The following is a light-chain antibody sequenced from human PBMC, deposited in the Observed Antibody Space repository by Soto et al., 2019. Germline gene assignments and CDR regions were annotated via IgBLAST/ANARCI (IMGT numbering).Light chain of an antibody. Sequence: QSALTQPASVSGSPGQSITISCTGTSSDVGRYSLVSWYQQHPGKAPKLMIYEDIERPSGVSNRFSGSKSGNTASLTISGLQPDDEADYYCCSYAGGTSVVFGGGTKLTVL. CDR3: CSYAGGTSVV. J-gene: IGLJ2*01. CDR1: SSDVGRYSL. V-gene: IGLV2-23*01. CDR2: EDI.